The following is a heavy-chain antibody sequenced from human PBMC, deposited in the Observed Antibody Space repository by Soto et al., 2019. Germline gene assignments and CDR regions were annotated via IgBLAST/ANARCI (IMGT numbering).Heavy chain of an antibody. CDR1: GGSISSGGYS. J-gene: IGHJ3*02. Sequence: SETLSLTCAVSGGSISSGGYSWSWIRQPPGKGLEWIGYIYHSGSTYYNPSLKSRVTISVDRSKNQFSLKLSSVTAADTAVYYCARAADYGDYEPAFDIWGQGTMVTVSS. D-gene: IGHD4-17*01. CDR2: IYHSGST. V-gene: IGHV4-30-2*01. CDR3: ARAADYGDYEPAFDI.